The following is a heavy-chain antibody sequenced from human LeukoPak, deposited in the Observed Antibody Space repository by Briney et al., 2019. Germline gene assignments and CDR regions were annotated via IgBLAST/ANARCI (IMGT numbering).Heavy chain of an antibody. V-gene: IGHV3-30*03. D-gene: IGHD1-26*01. Sequence: GGSLRLSCAASGFTFSSYGMHWVRQAPGKGLEWVAVISHDGSNKYYADSVKGRFTISGDNAKNSLYLQMNSLRAEDTAVYYCARDNGGATPFDYWGQGTLVTVSS. CDR3: ARDNGGATPFDY. CDR2: ISHDGSNK. CDR1: GFTFSSYG. J-gene: IGHJ4*02.